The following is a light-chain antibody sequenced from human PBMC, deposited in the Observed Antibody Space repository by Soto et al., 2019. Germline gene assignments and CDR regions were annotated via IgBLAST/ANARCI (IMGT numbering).Light chain of an antibody. CDR1: QSLLHSNGNSY. CDR3: MHALQTPLT. CDR2: LGS. Sequence: DIVMTQSPLSLPVTPGEPASISCRSSQSLLHSNGNSYLHWYLQKPGQSPQLLIYLGSNRASGVPDRFSGSGSGPDFTLKISRVEAEDVGVYYCMHALQTPLTFGGGTKVEIK. V-gene: IGKV2-28*01. J-gene: IGKJ4*01.